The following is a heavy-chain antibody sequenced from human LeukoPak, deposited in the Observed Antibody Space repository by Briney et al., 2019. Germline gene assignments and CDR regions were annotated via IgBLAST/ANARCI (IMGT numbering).Heavy chain of an antibody. CDR1: GFTVTTNY. CDR2: IYSGGIT. Sequence: GGSLRLSCAASGFTVTTNYMSWVRHAPGQGQGRVSVIYSGGITYYADSVKGRFTISRDSSKNTLDLQMNSLRVEDTAVYYCARRHSSGSNWGQGTLVTVSS. J-gene: IGHJ4*02. D-gene: IGHD6-19*01. CDR3: ARRHSSGSN. V-gene: IGHV3-66*02.